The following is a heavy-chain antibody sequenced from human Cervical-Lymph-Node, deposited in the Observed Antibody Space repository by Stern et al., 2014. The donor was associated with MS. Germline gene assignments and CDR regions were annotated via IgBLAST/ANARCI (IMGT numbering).Heavy chain of an antibody. V-gene: IGHV3-49*03. D-gene: IGHD5-18*01. J-gene: IGHJ4*02. Sequence: EVQLEESGGGLVQPGRSLRLSCTTSGFAFADYAMTWFRQAPGKGLEWVGFIRSKTYGGTAEYAASVKGRFTISRDDSKSIAYLQMNSLKTDDTAVYYCIKYSGYTYADFDYWGQGTLVTVSS. CDR3: IKYSGYTYADFDY. CDR1: GFAFADYA. CDR2: IRSKTYGGTA.